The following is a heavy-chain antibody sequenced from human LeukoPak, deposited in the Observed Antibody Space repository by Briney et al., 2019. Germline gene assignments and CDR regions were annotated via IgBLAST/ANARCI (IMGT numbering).Heavy chain of an antibody. CDR2: ISSSGSTI. CDR3: ARDPKPPITGPTGWFDP. J-gene: IGHJ5*02. V-gene: IGHV3-11*01. CDR1: GFTFSDYY. Sequence: PGGSLRLSCAASGFTFSDYYMSWIRQAPGKGLEWVSYISSSGSTIYYADSVKGRFTISRDNAKNSLYLQMNSLRAEDTAVYYCARDPKPPITGPTGWFDPWGQGTLVTVSS. D-gene: IGHD1-20*01.